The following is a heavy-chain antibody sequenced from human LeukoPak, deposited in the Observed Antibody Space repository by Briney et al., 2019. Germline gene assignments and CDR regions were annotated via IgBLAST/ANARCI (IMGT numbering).Heavy chain of an antibody. CDR1: GFTFSDYY. D-gene: IGHD3-22*01. J-gene: IGHJ1*01. Sequence: PGRSLGLSCAASGFTFSDYYMSWIRRAPGKGLEWVSYISSSNSYTNYAESWKGRFYADSVKGRFTISRDNAKNSLYLQMNSLRAEDTAVYYCASLTYYFDSSGYYPGYFQHWGQGTLVTVSS. CDR3: ASLTYYFDSSGYYPGYFQH. CDR2: ISSSNSYT. V-gene: IGHV3-11*03.